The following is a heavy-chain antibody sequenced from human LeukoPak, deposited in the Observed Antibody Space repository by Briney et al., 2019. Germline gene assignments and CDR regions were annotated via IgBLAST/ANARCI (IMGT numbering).Heavy chain of an antibody. J-gene: IGHJ4*02. CDR1: GFTFSTYS. D-gene: IGHD1-26*01. Sequence: GGSLRLSCATSGFTFSTYSMNWVRQAPGKGLEWVSSISSVSDYIHYADSVKGRFTISRDNVEKSLYLQMNSLRAEDTAVYYCARVRSGGTVGAYYFDYFGQGTLVTVSS. CDR3: ARVRSGGTVGAYYFDY. CDR2: ISSVSDYI. V-gene: IGHV3-21*01.